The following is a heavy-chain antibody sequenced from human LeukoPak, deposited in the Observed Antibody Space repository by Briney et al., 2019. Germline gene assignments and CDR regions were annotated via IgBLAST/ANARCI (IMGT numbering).Heavy chain of an antibody. J-gene: IGHJ4*02. CDR2: IYGRGETT. Sequence: PGGSLRLSCAASGFTFSSNTMKWVRQAPGKGLEWVAAIYGRGETTYYADLVKGRFTISRDNSKNTLYLQMNSLRDEDTAVYYCAKPAMRKFIINTYPNGRNYWGQGTLVTVSS. D-gene: IGHD2-8*01. CDR3: AKPAMRKFIINTYPNGRNY. V-gene: IGHV3-23*01. CDR1: GFTFSSNT.